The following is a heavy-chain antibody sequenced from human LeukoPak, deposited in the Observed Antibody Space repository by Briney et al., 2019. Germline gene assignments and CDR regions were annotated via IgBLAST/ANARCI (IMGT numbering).Heavy chain of an antibody. D-gene: IGHD2-2*01. CDR1: GFTFSNYA. CDR3: AKDLFPRSVVVLPDAFDI. CDR2: ISGSGGST. V-gene: IGHV3-23*01. Sequence: GGSLRLSCAASGFTFSNYAMSWVRQAPGKGLEWVSAISGSGGSTYYADSVKGRFTISRDNSKNTLYLQMNSLRAEDTAVYYCAKDLFPRSVVVLPDAFDIWGQGTMVTVSS. J-gene: IGHJ3*02.